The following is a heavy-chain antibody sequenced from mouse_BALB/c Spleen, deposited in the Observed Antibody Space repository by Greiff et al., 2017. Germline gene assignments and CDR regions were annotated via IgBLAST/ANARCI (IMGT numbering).Heavy chain of an antibody. Sequence: VQLQQSGAELVKPGASVKLSCTASGFNIKDTYMHWVKQRPEQGLEWIGRIDPANGNTKYDPKFQGKATITADTSSNTAYLQLSSLTSEDTAVYYCARNDASYWYFDVWGAGTTVTVSS. J-gene: IGHJ1*01. D-gene: IGHD2-12*01. CDR3: ARNDASYWYFDV. CDR1: GFNIKDTY. CDR2: IDPANGNT. V-gene: IGHV14-3*02.